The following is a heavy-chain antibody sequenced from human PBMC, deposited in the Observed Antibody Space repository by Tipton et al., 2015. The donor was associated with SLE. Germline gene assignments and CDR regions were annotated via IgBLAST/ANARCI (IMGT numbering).Heavy chain of an antibody. V-gene: IGHV4-39*07. Sequence: TLSLTCSVSGGSISSGSYYWGWIRQPPGKGLEWIGSVYYSGSTYYSPSLKSRVTISVDTSKKQFSLKLGSVTAADTAVYYCARLYCGGDCYPLDYWGQGILVIVSS. J-gene: IGHJ4*02. CDR2: VYYSGST. CDR3: ARLYCGGDCYPLDY. D-gene: IGHD2-21*01. CDR1: GGSISSGSYY.